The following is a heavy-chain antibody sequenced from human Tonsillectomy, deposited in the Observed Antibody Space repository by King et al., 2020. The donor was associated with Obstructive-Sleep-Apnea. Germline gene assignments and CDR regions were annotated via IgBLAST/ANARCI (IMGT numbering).Heavy chain of an antibody. V-gene: IGHV4-4*07. CDR2: IYTSGST. CDR3: ARDPDSSGYYHNWSDP. CDR1: GGSISGYY. J-gene: IGHJ5*02. Sequence: VQLQESGPGLVKPSETLSLTCTVSGGSISGYYWSWIRQPAGKGLEWIGRIYTSGSTNYNPSLKSRVTMSVDTSKNQFSLKLSSVTAADTAVYYCARDPDSSGYYHNWSDPWGQGTLVTVSS. D-gene: IGHD3-22*01.